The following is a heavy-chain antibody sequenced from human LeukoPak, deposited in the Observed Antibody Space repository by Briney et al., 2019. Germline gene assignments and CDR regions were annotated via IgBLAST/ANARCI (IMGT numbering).Heavy chain of an antibody. V-gene: IGHV1-69*04. CDR2: IIPILGIA. D-gene: IGHD3-3*01. J-gene: IGHJ5*02. CDR1: GGTFSSYT. Sequence: SVKASRKASGGTFSSYTISWVRQAPGQGLEWMGRIIPILGIANYAQKFQGRVTITADKSTSTAYMKPSSLRSEDTAVYYCARDRRFDSWSGYSMPVSPPALGGQYNWFDPWGQGTLVTVSS. CDR3: ARDRRFDSWSGYSMPVSPPALGGQYNWFDP.